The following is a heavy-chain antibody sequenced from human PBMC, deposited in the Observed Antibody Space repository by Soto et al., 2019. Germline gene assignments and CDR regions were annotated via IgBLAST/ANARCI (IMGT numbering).Heavy chain of an antibody. D-gene: IGHD3-10*01. CDR1: GYTFTGHY. V-gene: IGHV1-2*02. CDR3: GRGRSGQLVVFY. CDR2: IGPASGDT. Sequence: ASVKVSCKASGYTFTGHYIHWVRQAPGQGPEWMGEIGPASGDTRYAQKFQGRVTMTRDTSIATVYMELNNLSPDDTAVYYCGRGRSGQLVVFYWGQGTPVTVSS. J-gene: IGHJ4*02.